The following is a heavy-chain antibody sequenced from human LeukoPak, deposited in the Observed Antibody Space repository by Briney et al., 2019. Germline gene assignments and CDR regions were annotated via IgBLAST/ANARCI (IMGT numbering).Heavy chain of an antibody. V-gene: IGHV3-23*01. CDR1: GFTVNTYA. D-gene: IGHD2-2*01. Sequence: PGGSLRLSCVAPGFTVNTYALGWVRQAPGKGLEWVSGIIGGGGSTYYADSVKGRFTISGDNSRNTLFLQMNSLRAEDTAVYYCAHGAMYQLDYWGQGTLVTVSS. CDR2: IIGGGGST. J-gene: IGHJ4*02. CDR3: AHGAMYQLDY.